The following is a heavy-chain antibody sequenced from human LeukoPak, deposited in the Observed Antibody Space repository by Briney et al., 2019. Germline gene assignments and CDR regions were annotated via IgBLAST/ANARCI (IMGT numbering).Heavy chain of an antibody. CDR1: GFTFSNYA. V-gene: IGHV3-23*01. J-gene: IGHJ4*02. CDR3: AKWGDYDVLAGYYVSDY. CDR2: ITGSGGNT. Sequence: GGSLRLSCAASGFTFSNYAMSWVRQAPGKGLERVSVITGSGGNTYYADSVKGRFTISRDNSKNTVFLQMNSLRAEDTAVYYCAKWGDYDVLAGYYVSDYWGQGTLVTVSS. D-gene: IGHD3-9*01.